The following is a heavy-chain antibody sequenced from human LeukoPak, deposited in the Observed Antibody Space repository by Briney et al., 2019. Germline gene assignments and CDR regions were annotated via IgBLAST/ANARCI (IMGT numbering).Heavy chain of an antibody. Sequence: PGGSLRLSCAASGFTFSSYAMSWVRQAPGKGLEWVSAISGSGGSTYYADSVKGRFTISRDNSKNTLYLQMNSLRAEDTAVYYCAKDGMTYYDFQYYFDYWGQGTLVTVSS. CDR2: ISGSGGST. CDR3: AKDGMTYYDFQYYFDY. CDR1: GFTFSSYA. J-gene: IGHJ4*02. D-gene: IGHD3-3*01. V-gene: IGHV3-23*01.